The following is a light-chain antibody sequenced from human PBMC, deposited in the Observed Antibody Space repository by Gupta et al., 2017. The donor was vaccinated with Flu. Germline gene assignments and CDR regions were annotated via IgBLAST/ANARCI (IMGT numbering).Light chain of an antibody. J-gene: IGLJ3*02. V-gene: IGLV1-44*01. CDR3: AAWDDSLNGPV. Sequence: QSVLTQPPSESGTPGQRVAISCSGSRSNIGNNDVNWYQQLPGTAPKLLIYNDNRRPSGVPDRFSGSKSGTSASLAIGGLQSEDEADYYCAAWDDSLNGPVFGGGTKLTVL. CDR1: RSNIGNND. CDR2: NDN.